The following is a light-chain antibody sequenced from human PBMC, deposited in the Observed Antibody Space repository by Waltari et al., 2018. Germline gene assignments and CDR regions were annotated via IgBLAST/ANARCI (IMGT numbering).Light chain of an antibody. CDR2: EVT. CDR1: NSYVGGYDY. J-gene: IGLJ2*01. CDR3: SSYAGGNNLL. V-gene: IGLV2-23*02. Sequence: QSALTQPASVSGSPGQSITISCSGTNSYVGGYDYFSWYQHHPGKAPKLIIYEVTKGPSGVSNRFSGSKSGNTASLTISGLQAEDEADYYCSSYAGGNNLLFGGGTKVTVL.